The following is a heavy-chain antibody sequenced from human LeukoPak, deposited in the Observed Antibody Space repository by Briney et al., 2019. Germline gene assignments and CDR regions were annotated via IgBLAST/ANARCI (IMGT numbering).Heavy chain of an antibody. V-gene: IGHV3-23*01. CDR2: ISGSGGST. Sequence: PGGSLRLSCAASAITFSTYAMSWVRQAPGKGLECVSVISGSGGSTYYADSVKGRFTISRDNSKNTLYLQMNSLRAEDTAVYYCAKNSGWYTGAFDIWGQGTMVTVSS. D-gene: IGHD6-19*01. CDR1: AITFSTYA. CDR3: AKNSGWYTGAFDI. J-gene: IGHJ3*02.